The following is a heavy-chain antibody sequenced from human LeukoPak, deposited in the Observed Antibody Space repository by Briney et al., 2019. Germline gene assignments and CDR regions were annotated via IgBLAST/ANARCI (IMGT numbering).Heavy chain of an antibody. V-gene: IGHV3-53*01. J-gene: IGHJ4*02. Sequence: PGGSLRLSCAASGFTVSSNYMSWVRQAPGKGLEWVSVIYSGGSTYYADSVKGRFTISRDNSKNTLYLQMNSLRAEDTAVYYCVSRNYYDSSGLLDYWGQGTLVTVSS. CDR2: IYSGGST. D-gene: IGHD3-22*01. CDR3: VSRNYYDSSGLLDY. CDR1: GFTVSSNY.